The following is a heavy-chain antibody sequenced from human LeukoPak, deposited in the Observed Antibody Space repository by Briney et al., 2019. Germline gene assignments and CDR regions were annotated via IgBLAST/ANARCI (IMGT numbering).Heavy chain of an antibody. Sequence: GGSLRLSCTASGFIFSSYGMHWVRQAPGKGLEWVAVIWYGGSNKFYADSVKGRFTISRDNSKNTLYLQMNSLRAEDTAGYYCARDHAFAFEFWRRGLLVTVSS. CDR1: GFIFSSYG. J-gene: IGHJ4*02. V-gene: IGHV3-33*01. CDR2: IWYGGSNK. CDR3: ARDHAFAFEF. D-gene: IGHD3-16*01.